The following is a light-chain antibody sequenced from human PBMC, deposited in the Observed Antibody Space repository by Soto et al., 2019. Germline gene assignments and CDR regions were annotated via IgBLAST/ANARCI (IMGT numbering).Light chain of an antibody. CDR1: QNIGND. V-gene: IGKV1-6*02. CDR2: AAS. Sequence: IQLTQSPSSLSASARDRVTITCRASQNIGNDLGWYQQKPAKAPNLLIYAASSLRSGVPSRFSGSGSGTHFTLTISSLQAEDSATYFCLQDYTSPWTFGQGTKVEIK. CDR3: LQDYTSPWT. J-gene: IGKJ1*01.